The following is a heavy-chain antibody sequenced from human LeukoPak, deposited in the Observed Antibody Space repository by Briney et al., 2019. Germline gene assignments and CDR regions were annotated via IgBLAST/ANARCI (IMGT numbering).Heavy chain of an antibody. J-gene: IGHJ6*03. CDR1: GFTVSSNY. V-gene: IGHV3-53*01. CDR2: IYSGGST. CDR3: AREDYGGIMDV. D-gene: IGHD4-23*01. Sequence: GGSLRLSCAASGFTVSSNYMSWVRQAPGKGLEWVSVIYSGGSTYYADSVKGRFTISRDNPKNTLYLQMNSLRAEDTAVYYCAREDYGGIMDVWGKGTTVTVSS.